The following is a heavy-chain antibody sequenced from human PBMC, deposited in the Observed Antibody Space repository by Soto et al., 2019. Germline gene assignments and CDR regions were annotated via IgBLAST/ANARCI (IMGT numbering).Heavy chain of an antibody. Sequence: KPSETLSLTCTVSAGAISSGGSYWSWLRQHPGKGLEWIGYIYSSGNTDYNPSLKSRATISVDTSKNQFSLKLTSVTAADTAVYFCAREHVAAAATRWFDDWGQGTLVTVSS. CDR1: AGAISSGGSY. V-gene: IGHV4-31*03. D-gene: IGHD2-15*01. CDR3: AREHVAAAATRWFDD. J-gene: IGHJ4*02. CDR2: IYSSGNT.